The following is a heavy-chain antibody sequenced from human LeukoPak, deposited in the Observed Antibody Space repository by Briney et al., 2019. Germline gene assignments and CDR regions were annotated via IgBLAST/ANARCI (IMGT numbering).Heavy chain of an antibody. CDR1: GFTFNSYA. J-gene: IGHJ4*02. Sequence: GGSLRLSCAASGFTFNSYAMHWVRQAPGKGLEWVAVISYDGSNEYYADSVKGRFTISRDNSKNTLYLQMNSLRPEDTAVYYCARDPASYGLGSYYPPRGDYFAYWAREPWSPSPQ. CDR2: ISYDGSNE. V-gene: IGHV3-30*04. CDR3: ARDPASYGLGSYYPPRGDYFAY. D-gene: IGHD3-10*01.